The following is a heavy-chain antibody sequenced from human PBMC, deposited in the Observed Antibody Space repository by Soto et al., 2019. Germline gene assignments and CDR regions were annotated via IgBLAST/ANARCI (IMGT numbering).Heavy chain of an antibody. CDR2: IYYSGST. CDR1: GGSISSSSYY. Sequence: QLQLQESGPGLVKPSETLSLTCTVSGGSISSSSYYWGWIRQPPGKGLEWIGSIYYSGSTYYNPSLKSRVTISVDTSKNQFSLKLSSVTAADTAVYYCATYDFWSGYPLDYWGQGTLVTVSS. D-gene: IGHD3-3*01. J-gene: IGHJ4*02. V-gene: IGHV4-39*01. CDR3: ATYDFWSGYPLDY.